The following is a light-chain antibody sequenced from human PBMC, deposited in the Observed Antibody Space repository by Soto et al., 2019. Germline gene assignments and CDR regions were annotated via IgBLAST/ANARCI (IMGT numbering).Light chain of an antibody. CDR2: AAS. V-gene: IGKV1-39*01. CDR1: QSISSY. J-gene: IGKJ1*01. Sequence: DIQMTQSPSSLSASVGARVTITCRASQSISSYLNWYQQKPGKAPKLLIYAASSLQSGVPSRFSGSGSGTDFTLTISSLQPEDFATYYGQQSYGTPRTFGQGTKVEIK. CDR3: QQSYGTPRT.